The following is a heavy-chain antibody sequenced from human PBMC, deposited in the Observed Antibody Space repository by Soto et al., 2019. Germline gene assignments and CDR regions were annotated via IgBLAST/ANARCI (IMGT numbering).Heavy chain of an antibody. CDR1: GFTFSSYC. D-gene: IGHD3-10*01. J-gene: IGHJ4*02. Sequence: PGGSLRLSCAASGFTFSSYCMSWVRQAPGKGLEWVSAISGSGGTTYYADSVKGRFTISRDNSKNTLYLQMNSLRGGDTALYYCAKTSGSGSYYPIDYWGQGTLVTVSS. V-gene: IGHV3-23*01. CDR3: AKTSGSGSYYPIDY. CDR2: ISGSGGTT.